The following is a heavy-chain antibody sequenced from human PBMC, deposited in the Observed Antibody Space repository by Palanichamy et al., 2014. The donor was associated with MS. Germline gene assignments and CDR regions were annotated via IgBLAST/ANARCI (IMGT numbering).Heavy chain of an antibody. J-gene: IGHJ5*02. CDR2: IYYTGST. Sequence: QLQLQESGPGLVKPSETLSLTCTVSGGSISSSGHHWAWIRQPPGKGLEWIGHIYYTGSTHYNPSPKSRVTISVDTSKNQFSLKLSSLTAADTALYYCATFDCTSGTCFLDPRGQGTLVTVSS. CDR1: GGSISSSGHH. V-gene: IGHV4-39*01. D-gene: IGHD2-8*01. CDR3: ATFDCTSGTCFLDP.